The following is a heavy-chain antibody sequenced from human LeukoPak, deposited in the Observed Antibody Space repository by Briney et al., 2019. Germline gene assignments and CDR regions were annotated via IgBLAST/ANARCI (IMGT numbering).Heavy chain of an antibody. V-gene: IGHV1-18*01. CDR2: ISAYNGNT. CDR1: GYTFTSYG. J-gene: IGHJ5*02. CDR3: ARDIVVGATTAWFDP. Sequence: GASVKVSCKASGYTFTSYGIIWVRQAPGQGLEWMGWISAYNGNTNYAQKLQGRVTMTTDTSTSTAYMELRSLRSDDTAVYYCARDIVVGATTAWFDPWGQGTLVTVSS. D-gene: IGHD1-26*01.